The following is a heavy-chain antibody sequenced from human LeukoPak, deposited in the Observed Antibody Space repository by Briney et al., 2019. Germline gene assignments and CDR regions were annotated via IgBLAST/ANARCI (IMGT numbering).Heavy chain of an antibody. Sequence: ASVKVSCKASGYTFTGYYMHWVRQAPGQGLEWMGWSNPNSGGTNYAQKFQGRVTMTRDTSISTAYMELSRLRSDDTAVYYCASQYDFWSGVTTTPSRWGQGTLVTVSS. CDR3: ASQYDFWSGVTTTPSR. V-gene: IGHV1-2*02. CDR1: GYTFTGYY. J-gene: IGHJ4*02. CDR2: SNPNSGGT. D-gene: IGHD3-3*01.